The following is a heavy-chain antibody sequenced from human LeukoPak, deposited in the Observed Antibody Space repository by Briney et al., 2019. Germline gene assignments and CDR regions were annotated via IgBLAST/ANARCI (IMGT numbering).Heavy chain of an antibody. CDR1: GGSFRGYY. V-gene: IGHV4-34*01. Sequence: PSETLSLTCAVYGGSFRGYYWSWIRQPPGKGLEWIGEINHSGSTNYNPSLKSRVTISVDTSKNQFSLKLSSVTAADTAVYYCARGPMVITYDYWGQGTLVTVSS. J-gene: IGHJ4*02. CDR2: INHSGST. CDR3: ARGPMVITYDY. D-gene: IGHD3-22*01.